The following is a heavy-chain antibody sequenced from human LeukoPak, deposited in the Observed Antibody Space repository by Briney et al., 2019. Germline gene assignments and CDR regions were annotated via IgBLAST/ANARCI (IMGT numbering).Heavy chain of an antibody. CDR2: IYYSGST. D-gene: IGHD5-18*01. Sequence: PSETLSLTCTVSGYSISSGYYWGWIRQPPGKGLEWIGSIYYSGSTYYNPSLKSRVTISVDTSKNQFSLKLSSVTAADTAVYYCASTDRAVLYWGQGTPVTVSS. V-gene: IGHV4-38-2*02. CDR3: ASTDRAVLY. CDR1: GYSISSGYY. J-gene: IGHJ4*02.